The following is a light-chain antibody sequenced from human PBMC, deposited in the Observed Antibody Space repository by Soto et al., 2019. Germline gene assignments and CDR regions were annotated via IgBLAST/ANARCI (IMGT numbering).Light chain of an antibody. CDR3: QKYNTVPAT. J-gene: IGKJ5*01. CDR2: SAS. Sequence: DIQMTQSPPSLSASVGDRVTITCRASQGIGNSLAWYQQKPGTVPKLLIYSASTLQSGVPSRFSGSGSGTDFTLPISSLQPEDVAAYYFQKYNTVPATFGQGTRLEIK. V-gene: IGKV1-27*01. CDR1: QGIGNS.